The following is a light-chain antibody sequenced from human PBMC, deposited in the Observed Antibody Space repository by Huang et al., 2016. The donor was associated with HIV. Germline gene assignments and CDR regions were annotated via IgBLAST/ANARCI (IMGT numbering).Light chain of an antibody. CDR1: QTISNY. V-gene: IGKV1-39*01. CDR3: QQSHSNPIT. J-gene: IGKJ5*01. Sequence: DIQMTQSPSSLSASVGDRVTITCRASQTISNYLNWYQQRPGRAPKLLIYAASTLQTGVPTRFRGSVSGTDFTLTISSLQPEDFAAYYCQQSHSNPITFGQGTRLEIK. CDR2: AAS.